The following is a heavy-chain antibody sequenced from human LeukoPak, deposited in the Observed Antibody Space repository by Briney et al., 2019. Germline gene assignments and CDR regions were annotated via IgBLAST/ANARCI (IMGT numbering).Heavy chain of an antibody. V-gene: IGHV3-7*01. D-gene: IGHD4-17*01. CDR2: MNRDGSEK. CDR3: ARADYGGYEALNWFDP. Sequence: GGSLRLSCAASGFIFSDFWMTWVRQAPGKGLEWVANMNRDGSEKHYVDSVKGRFTISRDNAKNLLFLQMNNLRAEDTAVYYCARADYGGYEALNWFDPWGQGTLVTVSS. J-gene: IGHJ5*02. CDR1: GFIFSDFW.